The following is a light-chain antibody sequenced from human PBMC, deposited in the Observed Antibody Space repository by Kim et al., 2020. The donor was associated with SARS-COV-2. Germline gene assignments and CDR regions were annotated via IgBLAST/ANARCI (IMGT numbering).Light chain of an antibody. V-gene: IGKV3-15*01. CDR2: GAS. CDR1: HIISSN. J-gene: IGKJ2*01. CDR3: QQYNNWPPYT. Sequence: ELVMTQSPATLSLSPGERATLSCRASHIISSNLAWYQQKPGQAPRLLIYGASTRATGIPARFSGSGSGTEFTLTISSLQSEDFAVYYCQQYNNWPPYTFGQGPKLEI.